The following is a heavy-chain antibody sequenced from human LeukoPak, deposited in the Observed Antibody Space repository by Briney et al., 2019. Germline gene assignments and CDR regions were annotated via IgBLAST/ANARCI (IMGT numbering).Heavy chain of an antibody. J-gene: IGHJ5*02. V-gene: IGHV1-69*13. Sequence: GASVKVSCKASGYTFTSYGISWVRQAPGQGLEWMGGIIPIFGTANYAQKFQGRVTITADESTSTAYMELSSLRSEDTAVYYCARGISYDSVRFDPWGQGTLVTVSS. CDR1: GYTFTSYG. D-gene: IGHD5-12*01. CDR2: IIPIFGTA. CDR3: ARGISYDSVRFDP.